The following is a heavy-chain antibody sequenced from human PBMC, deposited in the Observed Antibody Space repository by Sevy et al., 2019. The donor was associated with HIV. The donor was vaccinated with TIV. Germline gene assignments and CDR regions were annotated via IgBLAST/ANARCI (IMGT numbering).Heavy chain of an antibody. Sequence: SETLSLTCTVSGGSISSGGYYWSWIRQHPGKGLEWIGYIDYSGITYYNPSLKSRVTISVDTSKNQFSLKLSSVTAADTAVQYCARDRFTHYYDSSGYRTGYFDYWGQGTLVTVS. J-gene: IGHJ4*02. D-gene: IGHD3-22*01. CDR2: IDYSGIT. CDR1: GGSISSGGYY. V-gene: IGHV4-31*03. CDR3: ARDRFTHYYDSSGYRTGYFDY.